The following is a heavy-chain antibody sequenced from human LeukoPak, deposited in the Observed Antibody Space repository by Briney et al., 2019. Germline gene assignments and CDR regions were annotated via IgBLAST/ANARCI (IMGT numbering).Heavy chain of an antibody. CDR2: ISGDGKGR. CDR1: GFTFDDYG. CDR3: AKDLGYDYVWGEGNFYDY. J-gene: IGHJ4*02. V-gene: IGHV3-23*01. D-gene: IGHD3-16*01. Sequence: GGSLRLSCAASGFTFDDYGMSWVRQAPGKGLQWVSAISGDGKGRDYPDSVKGRFTISRDNSKNTLYLQMDSLRAEDTAVYYCAKDLGYDYVWGEGNFYDYWGQGTLVTVSS.